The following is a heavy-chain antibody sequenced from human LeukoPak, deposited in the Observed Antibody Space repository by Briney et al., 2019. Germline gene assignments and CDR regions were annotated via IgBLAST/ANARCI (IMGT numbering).Heavy chain of an antibody. CDR3: ARGFWYYYYYMDV. D-gene: IGHD3-3*01. CDR2: ISAYNGNT. V-gene: IGHV1-18*01. Sequence: ASVKVSCKASGYTFTSYGISWVRQAPGQGLEWMGWISAYNGNTNYAQKFQGRVTMTRNTSISTAYMELSSLRSEDTAVYYCARGFWYYYYYMDVWGKGTTVTVSS. J-gene: IGHJ6*03. CDR1: GYTFTSYG.